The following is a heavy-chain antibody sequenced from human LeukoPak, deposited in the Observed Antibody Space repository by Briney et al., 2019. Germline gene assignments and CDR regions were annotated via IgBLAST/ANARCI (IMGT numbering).Heavy chain of an antibody. CDR3: ARDWSGYDYSFDY. J-gene: IGHJ4*02. Sequence: GGSLRLSRAASGFTFSSYWMSWVRQAPGKGLEWVANIKQDGSEKYYVDSVKGRFTISRDNAKNSLYLQMNSLRAEDTAVYYCARDWSGYDYSFDYWGQGTLVTVSS. CDR1: GFTFSSYW. V-gene: IGHV3-7*01. D-gene: IGHD5-12*01. CDR2: IKQDGSEK.